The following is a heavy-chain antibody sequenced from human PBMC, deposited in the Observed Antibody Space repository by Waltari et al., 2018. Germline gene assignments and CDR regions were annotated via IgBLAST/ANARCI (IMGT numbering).Heavy chain of an antibody. CDR2: ISSNGGST. CDR1: GFTFSSYA. CDR3: VKSDVVVVISGDDDAFDI. D-gene: IGHD3-22*01. V-gene: IGHV3-64D*06. Sequence: EVQLVESGGGLVQPGGSLRLSCSASGFTFSSYAMHWVRLAPGKGLEYVSAISSNGGSTYYADSVKGRFTISRDNSKNTLYLQMSSLRAEDTAVYYCVKSDVVVVISGDDDAFDIWGQGTMVTVSS. J-gene: IGHJ3*02.